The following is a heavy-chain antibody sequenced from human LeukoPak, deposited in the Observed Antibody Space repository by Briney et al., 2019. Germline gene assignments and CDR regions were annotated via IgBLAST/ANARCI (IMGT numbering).Heavy chain of an antibody. V-gene: IGHV4-34*01. CDR1: GGSFSGYY. Sequence: SETLSLTCAVYGGSFSGYYWSWMRQPPGKGLEWIGEINHSRSTNYNPSLKSRVTISVDSSKNQISLKVSSVTAADTAVYYCARGGGYSGYCLDNWGQGTLVTVSS. D-gene: IGHD5-12*01. J-gene: IGHJ4*02. CDR2: INHSRST. CDR3: ARGGGYSGYCLDN.